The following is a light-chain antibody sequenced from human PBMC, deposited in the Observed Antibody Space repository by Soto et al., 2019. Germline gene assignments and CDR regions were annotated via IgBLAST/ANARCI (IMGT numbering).Light chain of an antibody. CDR2: GAS. Sequence: DIQMTQSPSTLTVSLGDRDTISCRSSQSIGTTLAWYQQKPGQAPRLLIYGASTMKTGIPARFSGSGSGTEFTLTISSLQPEDFAVYYCQHYNTYSQAFGQGTKVDIK. V-gene: IGKV1-5*01. CDR1: QSIGTT. J-gene: IGKJ1*01. CDR3: QHYNTYSQA.